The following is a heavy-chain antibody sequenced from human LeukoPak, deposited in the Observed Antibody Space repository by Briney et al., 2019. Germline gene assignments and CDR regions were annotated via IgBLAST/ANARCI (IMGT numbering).Heavy chain of an antibody. J-gene: IGHJ6*03. Sequence: GGSLRLSCAASGFIFSSYGMHWVRQAQGKGLEWLAVIAYDGTYKYYADSVKGRYTISRDNSKNTLYLQMNSLRAEDTAVYYCAKSPRDIVVVIANYMDVWGKGTTVTVSS. CDR1: GFIFSSYG. D-gene: IGHD2-21*01. V-gene: IGHV3-30-3*02. CDR3: AKSPRDIVVVIANYMDV. CDR2: IAYDGTYK.